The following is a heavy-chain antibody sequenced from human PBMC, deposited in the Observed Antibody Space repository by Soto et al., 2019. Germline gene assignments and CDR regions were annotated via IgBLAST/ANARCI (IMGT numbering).Heavy chain of an antibody. CDR1: GGTFSSYT. J-gene: IGHJ4*02. Sequence: VQLVQSGAEVKKPGSSVKVSCKASGGTFSSYTISWVRQAPGQGLEWMGRIIPILGIANYAQKFQGRVTIIADKSTSTAYMELSSLRSEDTAVYYCARDLSRGDYEGYWGQGTLVTVSS. D-gene: IGHD4-17*01. V-gene: IGHV1-69*08. CDR2: IIPILGIA. CDR3: ARDLSRGDYEGY.